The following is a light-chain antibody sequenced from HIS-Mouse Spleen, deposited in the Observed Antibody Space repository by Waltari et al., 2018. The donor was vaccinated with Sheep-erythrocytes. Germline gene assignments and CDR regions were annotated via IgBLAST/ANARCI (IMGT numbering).Light chain of an antibody. V-gene: IGKV1-8*01. J-gene: IGKJ2*01. CDR3: QQYYSYPYT. CDR1: QGISSY. Sequence: AIRMTQSPASLSASTGDRVTITCRASQGISSYLAWYQQKPGKAPKLLIYDASTLQSGVTSRFSGSGSGTDFTLTISCLQSADFATYYCQQYYSYPYTFGQGTKLEIK. CDR2: DAS.